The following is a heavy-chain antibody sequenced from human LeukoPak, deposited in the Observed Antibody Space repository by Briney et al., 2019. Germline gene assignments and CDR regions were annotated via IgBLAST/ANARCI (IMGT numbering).Heavy chain of an antibody. Sequence: GETLRLSCAASGFTFSGYGMSWVRQAPGKGLEWVSAISGSGGSTYYADSVKGRFTISRDNSKNTLYLQMNSLRAEDTAVYYCAKHGFGVFEGYWGQGTLVTVSS. V-gene: IGHV3-23*01. CDR3: AKHGFGVFEGY. J-gene: IGHJ4*02. D-gene: IGHD3-10*01. CDR2: ISGSGGST. CDR1: GFTFSGYG.